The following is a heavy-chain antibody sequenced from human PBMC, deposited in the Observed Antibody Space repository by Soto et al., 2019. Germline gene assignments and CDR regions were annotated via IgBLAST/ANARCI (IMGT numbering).Heavy chain of an antibody. CDR2: IWYDESNK. CDR1: GFTFSSYG. D-gene: IGHD2-8*01. Sequence: GGSLRLSCAASGFTFSSYGMHWVRQAPGKGLEWVAVIWYDESNKYYADSVKGRFTISRDNSKNTLYLQMNSLRAEDTAVYYCARDGAVYAHYYYYYYMDVWGKGTTVTVSS. J-gene: IGHJ6*03. CDR3: ARDGAVYAHYYYYYYMDV. V-gene: IGHV3-33*01.